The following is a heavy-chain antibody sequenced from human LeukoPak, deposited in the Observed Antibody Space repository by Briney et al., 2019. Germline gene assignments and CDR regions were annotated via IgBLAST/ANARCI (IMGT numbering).Heavy chain of an antibody. CDR1: GGTFSSYA. J-gene: IGHJ4*02. CDR3: ARDVSRTYYFDY. D-gene: IGHD1-14*01. V-gene: IGHV1-69*13. Sequence: ASVKVSCKASGGTFSSYAISWVRQAPGQGLEWMGGIIPIFGTANYAQKFQGRVTITADESTSTAYMELSSLRPEDTAVYYCARDVSRTYYFDYWGQGTLVTVSS. CDR2: IIPIFGTA.